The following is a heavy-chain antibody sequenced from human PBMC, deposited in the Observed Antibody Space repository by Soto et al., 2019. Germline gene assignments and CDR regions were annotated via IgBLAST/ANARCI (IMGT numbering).Heavy chain of an antibody. Sequence: GGSLRLSCAASGFTFSSYSMNWVRQAPGKGLEWVSYISSSSSTIYYADSVKGRFTISRENAKNSLYLQMNSLRAGDTAVYYCARGKEYYDIYGMDVWGQGTTVTVSS. J-gene: IGHJ6*02. V-gene: IGHV3-48*01. D-gene: IGHD3-22*01. CDR2: ISSSSSTI. CDR3: ARGKEYYDIYGMDV. CDR1: GFTFSSYS.